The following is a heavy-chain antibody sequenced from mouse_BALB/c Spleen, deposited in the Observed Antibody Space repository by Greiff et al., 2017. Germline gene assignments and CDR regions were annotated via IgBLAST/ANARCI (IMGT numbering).Heavy chain of an antibody. CDR3: ALIYYDYDYYAMDY. V-gene: IGHV1-67*01. CDR2: ISTYYGNT. CDR1: SYTFTDYA. Sequence: QVQLQRSGPELVRPGVSVKISCKGSSYTFTDYAMHWVKQSHAKSLEWIGVISTYYGNTNYNQKFKGKATMTVDKSSSTAYMELARLTSEDSAVYYCALIYYDYDYYAMDYWGQGTSVTVSS. D-gene: IGHD2-4*01. J-gene: IGHJ4*01.